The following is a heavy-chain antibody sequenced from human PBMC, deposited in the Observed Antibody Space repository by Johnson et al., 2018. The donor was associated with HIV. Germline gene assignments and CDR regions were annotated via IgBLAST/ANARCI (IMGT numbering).Heavy chain of an antibody. CDR3: ASYWSGGSCYRRSPSDAFDI. CDR1: GFTFSSYG. CDR2: IWYDGSNK. V-gene: IGHV3-33*01. D-gene: IGHD2-15*01. J-gene: IGHJ3*02. Sequence: QMQLVESGGGVVQPGRSLRLSCAASGFTFSSYGMHWVRQAPGTGLEWVAVIWYDGSNKYYADSVKGRFPISRDNSKNTLYLQMNSLRAEDTAVYSCASYWSGGSCYRRSPSDAFDIWGQGTMVTVSS.